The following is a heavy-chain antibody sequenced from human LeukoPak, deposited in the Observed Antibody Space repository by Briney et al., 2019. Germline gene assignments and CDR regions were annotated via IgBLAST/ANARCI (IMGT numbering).Heavy chain of an antibody. J-gene: IGHJ4*02. D-gene: IGHD6-13*01. V-gene: IGHV4-30-2*01. Sequence: SETLSLTCAVSGGSISSGGYSWSWIRQPPGKGLEWIGYIYHSGSTYYNPSLKSRVTISVDRSKNQFSLKLSSVTAADTAVYYCARVRGDFRLSSSCYFDYGARETLVTVPS. CDR2: IYHSGST. CDR1: GGSISSGGYS. CDR3: ARVRGDFRLSSSCYFDY.